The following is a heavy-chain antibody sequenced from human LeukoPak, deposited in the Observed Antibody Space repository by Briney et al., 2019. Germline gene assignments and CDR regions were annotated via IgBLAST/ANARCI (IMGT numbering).Heavy chain of an antibody. Sequence: PGGSLRLSCAASGFTFSSCAMSWVRQAPGKGLEWVSAISGSGGRPYYADSVKGRFTISRDNSKNTLYLQMNSLSAEDTAVYYCARHREPGYCSSTSCHESYFDYWGQGTLVTVSS. D-gene: IGHD2-2*01. CDR3: ARHREPGYCSSTSCHESYFDY. V-gene: IGHV3-23*01. CDR1: GFTFSSCA. CDR2: ISGSGGRP. J-gene: IGHJ4*02.